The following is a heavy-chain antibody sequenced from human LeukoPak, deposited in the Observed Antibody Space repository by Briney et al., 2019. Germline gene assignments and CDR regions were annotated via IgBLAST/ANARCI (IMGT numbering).Heavy chain of an antibody. J-gene: IGHJ5*02. CDR3: ARGKESLVWFDP. D-gene: IGHD1-26*01. CDR1: GGTFSSYA. V-gene: IGHV1-69*04. Sequence: SVKVSCKASGGTFSSYAISWVRQAPGQGLEWMGRIIPIFGIANYAQKFQGRVTITADKTTSTAYMELSSLRSEDTAVYYCARGKESLVWFDPWGQGTLVTVSS. CDR2: IIPIFGIA.